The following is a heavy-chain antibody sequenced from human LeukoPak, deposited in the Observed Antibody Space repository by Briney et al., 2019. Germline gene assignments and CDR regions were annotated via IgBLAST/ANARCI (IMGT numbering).Heavy chain of an antibody. CDR2: IGHTGTVM. CDR3: AKDVDTAMVGIDY. D-gene: IGHD5-18*01. Sequence: GGSLRLSCAASGFTFSIHSMNWVRQAPGKGLEWVSYIGHTGTVMYHADSVKGRFTISRDNARNSLYLQMNSLRDEDTAMYYCAKDVDTAMVGIDYWGQGTLVTVSS. V-gene: IGHV3-48*02. J-gene: IGHJ4*02. CDR1: GFTFSIHS.